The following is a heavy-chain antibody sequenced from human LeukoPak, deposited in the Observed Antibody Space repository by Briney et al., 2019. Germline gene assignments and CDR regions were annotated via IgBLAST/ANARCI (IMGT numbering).Heavy chain of an antibody. CDR2: TYYRSKWYN. D-gene: IGHD6-19*01. CDR1: GDSVSSNSAT. Sequence: SQTLSLTCAISGDSVSSNSATWNWIRQSPSRGLEWLGRTYYRSKWYNDYAASVKSRITIKPDTSKNQFSLQLNSVTPEDTAVYYCARDGMAVAVGYFDLWGRGTLVTVSS. V-gene: IGHV6-1*01. CDR3: ARDGMAVAVGYFDL. J-gene: IGHJ2*01.